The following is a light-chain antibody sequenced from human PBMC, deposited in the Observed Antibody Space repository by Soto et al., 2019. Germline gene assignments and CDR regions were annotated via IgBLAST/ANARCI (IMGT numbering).Light chain of an antibody. Sequence: VLTQSPVTLSLSPGERATLSCRASQSVSSPYLAWYQQKPGQPPRLLIYRASSRATDIPDRFVGSGSGPEFTLILARLAPEYFAMYDCQQYGRSPFTFGPGTKVDF. J-gene: IGKJ3*01. CDR2: RAS. CDR3: QQYGRSPFT. V-gene: IGKV3-20*01. CDR1: QSVSSPY.